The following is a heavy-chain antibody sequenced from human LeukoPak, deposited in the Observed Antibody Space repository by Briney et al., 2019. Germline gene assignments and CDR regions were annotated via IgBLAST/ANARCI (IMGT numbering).Heavy chain of an antibody. Sequence: ASVKVSCKASGYTFTSYGISWVRQAPGQGLEWMGWISAYNGNTNYAQKLQGRVTMTTDTSTSTAYMELRSLRSDDTAMYYCARDTIVGAAAPFDIWGQGTMVTVSS. CDR1: GYTFTSYG. CDR3: ARDTIVGAAAPFDI. D-gene: IGHD1-26*01. J-gene: IGHJ3*02. CDR2: ISAYNGNT. V-gene: IGHV1-18*01.